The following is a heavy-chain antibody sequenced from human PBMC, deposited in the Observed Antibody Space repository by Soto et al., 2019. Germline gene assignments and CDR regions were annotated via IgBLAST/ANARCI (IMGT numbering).Heavy chain of an antibody. CDR3: ARLVSQFDYYYGMDV. CDR1: GYSCTSYL. Sequence: RXESLKISCKGSGYSCTSYLVGLALQMPGKGLEWMGIIYPGDSDTRYSPSFQGQVTISADKSISTAYLQWSSLKASDTAMYYCARLVSQFDYYYGMDVWGQGTTVTVSS. V-gene: IGHV5-51*01. CDR2: IYPGDSDT. D-gene: IGHD2-2*01. J-gene: IGHJ6*02.